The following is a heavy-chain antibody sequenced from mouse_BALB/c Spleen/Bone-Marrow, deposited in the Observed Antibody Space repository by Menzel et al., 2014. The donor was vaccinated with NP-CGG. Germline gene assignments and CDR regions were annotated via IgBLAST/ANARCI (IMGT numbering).Heavy chain of an antibody. V-gene: IGHV1S81*02. Sequence: QVQLQQSGADLVKPGASVKLSCKASGYTFTSYWMHWVKQRPGQGLEWIGEINPSNGRTNYNEKFKSKATLTVDKTSTAAYMQLGSWTSEDSAVYYCARSDVFYPYYYVMDYLFQGTSVTVSS. CDR1: GYTFTSYW. CDR2: INPSNGRT. CDR3: ARSDVFYPYYYVMDY. J-gene: IGHJ4*01. D-gene: IGHD2-3*01.